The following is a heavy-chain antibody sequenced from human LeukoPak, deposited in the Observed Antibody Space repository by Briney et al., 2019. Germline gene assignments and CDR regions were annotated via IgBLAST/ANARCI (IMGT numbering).Heavy chain of an antibody. V-gene: IGHV1-2*02. Sequence: GASVKVSCKASGYTFTGYYIHWVRQAPGQGLEWMGWINPNSDGTNYAQKFQGRVTMTRDTSISTAYMELSRLISDDTAVYYCARDRRRDGYNSFDYWAQGTLVTVSS. CDR2: INPNSDGT. J-gene: IGHJ4*02. D-gene: IGHD5-24*01. CDR1: GYTFTGYY. CDR3: ARDRRRDGYNSFDY.